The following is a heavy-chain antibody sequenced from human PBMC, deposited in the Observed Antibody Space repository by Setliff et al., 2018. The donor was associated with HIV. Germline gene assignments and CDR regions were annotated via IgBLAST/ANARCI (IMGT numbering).Heavy chain of an antibody. CDR3: VRGNPDYDILTGYWSYYFDY. D-gene: IGHD3-9*01. CDR1: GGSFSGYY. Sequence: PSETLSLTCAVYGGSFSGYYWSWIRQPPGKGLEWIGEINHSGSTNYNPSLKSRVTISLDTSKNQFSLNLNSVTAADTAVYYCVRGNPDYDILTGYWSYYFDYWGQGTLVTVSS. V-gene: IGHV4-34*01. CDR2: INHSGST. J-gene: IGHJ4*02.